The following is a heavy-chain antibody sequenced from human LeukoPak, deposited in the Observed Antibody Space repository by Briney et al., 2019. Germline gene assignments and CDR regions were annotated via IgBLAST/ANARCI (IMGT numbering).Heavy chain of an antibody. V-gene: IGHV3-13*01. CDR1: GFTFRNYD. CDR3: VRGGMQVSGIDAFGI. J-gene: IGHJ3*02. Sequence: PGGSLRLSCAASGFTFRNYDMHWVRQFPGRGLEWVSAIGIADDTHYPDSVKGRFTISRENAKNSLYLQMNSLRDGDTAVYYCVRGGMQVSGIDAFGIWGQGTMVTVSS. CDR2: IGIADDT. D-gene: IGHD5/OR15-5a*01.